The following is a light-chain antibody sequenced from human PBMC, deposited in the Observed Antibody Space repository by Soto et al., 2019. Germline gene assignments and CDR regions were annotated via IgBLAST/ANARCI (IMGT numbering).Light chain of an antibody. V-gene: IGLV2-14*01. Sequence: QSGLTQPASVSGSPGQSITISCTGTSSDIGDFNYVSWYQQHPGKAPKLLISELSYRPSGVSTRFSGSKSGNTASLTISGLQAEDEADYYCSLYTTSITLVFGGGTKLTVL. CDR1: SSDIGDFNY. J-gene: IGLJ2*01. CDR3: SLYTTSITLV. CDR2: ELS.